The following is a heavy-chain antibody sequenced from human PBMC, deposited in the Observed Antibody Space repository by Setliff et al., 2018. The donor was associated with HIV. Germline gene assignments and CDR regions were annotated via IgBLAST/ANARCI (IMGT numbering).Heavy chain of an antibody. Sequence: PGGSLRLSCAVSGFSVSNKYMTWVRQAPGKGLEWVGRIKSKTDGGTTDYAAPVKGRFTISRDDSKNTLYLQMNSLKIEDTAVYYCTTGTRLVDWGQGALVTVSS. CDR2: IKSKTDGGTT. CDR3: TTGTRLVD. D-gene: IGHD2-21*01. CDR1: GFSVSNKY. V-gene: IGHV3-15*01. J-gene: IGHJ4*02.